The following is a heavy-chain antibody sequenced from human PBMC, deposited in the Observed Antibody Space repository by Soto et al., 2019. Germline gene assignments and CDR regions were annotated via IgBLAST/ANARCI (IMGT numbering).Heavy chain of an antibody. D-gene: IGHD6-13*01. CDR3: ARGAAAGVDYGMDV. V-gene: IGHV4-4*07. CDR2: IYTSGGT. Sequence: SETLSLTCSVSGGSSSSHYWSWIRQPAGKGLEWIGRIYTSGGTNYNPSLKSRLTMSVDTSKKQFSLKLTSVTAADTAVYYCARGAAAGVDYGMDVWGHGTTVTVSS. CDR1: GGSSSSHY. J-gene: IGHJ6*02.